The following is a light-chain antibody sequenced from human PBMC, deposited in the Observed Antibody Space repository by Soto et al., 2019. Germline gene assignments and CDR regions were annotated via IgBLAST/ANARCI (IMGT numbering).Light chain of an antibody. V-gene: IGKV1-5*03. Sequence: DIQMTQSPSTLSASVGDRVTITCRASQSISTWLAWYQQKPGKAPKLLIYKASSLEGGVPSRFSGSGSGTEFNITVSSLRPDDFGAYYCQQYKTYPLTFGGGTTVEIK. CDR3: QQYKTYPLT. CDR1: QSISTW. J-gene: IGKJ4*01. CDR2: KAS.